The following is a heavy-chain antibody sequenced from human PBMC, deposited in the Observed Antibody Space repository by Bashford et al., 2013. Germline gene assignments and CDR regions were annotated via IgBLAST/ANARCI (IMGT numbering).Heavy chain of an antibody. V-gene: IGHV1-46*01. D-gene: IGHD6-6*01. CDR1: GYAFTNYA. Sequence: ASVKVSCKASGYAFTNYALHWVRQAPGQRHEWMGLINPNGGSTRYAQKFQDRVTMTRDTSTSTVYMDLSSLRSEDTAVYYCARSTIEDSSWYYYGMDVWGQGTTVTVSS. J-gene: IGHJ6*02. CDR3: ARSTIEDSSWYYYGMDV. CDR2: INPNGGST.